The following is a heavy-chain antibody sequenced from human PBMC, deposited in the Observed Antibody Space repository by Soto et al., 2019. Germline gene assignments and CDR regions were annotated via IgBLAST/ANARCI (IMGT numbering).Heavy chain of an antibody. CDR3: ARIPVGYCSSTSCYPYYYYGMDV. V-gene: IGHV2-70*01. D-gene: IGHD2-2*01. CDR2: IDWDDDK. J-gene: IGHJ6*02. CDR1: GFSLSTSGMC. Sequence: GSGPTLVNPTQTLTLTCTFSGFSLSTSGMCVSWIRQPPGKALEWLALIDWDDDKYYSTSLKTRLTISKDTSKNQVVLTMTNMDPVDTATYYCARIPVGYCSSTSCYPYYYYGMDVWGQGTTVTVSS.